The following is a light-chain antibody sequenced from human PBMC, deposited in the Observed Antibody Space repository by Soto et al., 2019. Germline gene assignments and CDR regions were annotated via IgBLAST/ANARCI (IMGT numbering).Light chain of an antibody. CDR2: LAS. CDR3: MQGVQMPPIT. CDR1: QSLQHSNGYNY. V-gene: IGKV2-28*01. Sequence: DIVMTQSPLSLPVTPGEPASISCRSSQSLQHSNGYNYLDWYFQKPGQSPQLLIHLASNRASGVPVRFSGSGSGTYFTLNISSVEAEDVGLYYCMQGVQMPPITFGQGTLLEIK. J-gene: IGKJ5*01.